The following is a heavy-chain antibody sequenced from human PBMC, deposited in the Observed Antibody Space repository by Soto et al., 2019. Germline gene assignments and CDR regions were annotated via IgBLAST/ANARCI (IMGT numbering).Heavy chain of an antibody. Sequence: LSLTCTVSGGSISSYYWSWIRQPPWKGLEWIGYIYYSGSTNYNPSLKSRVTISVDTSKNQFSLKLSSVTAADTAVYYCARVGGMITFGGVTEFDYWGQGTLVTVSS. CDR3: ARVGGMITFGGVTEFDY. CDR1: GGSISSYY. V-gene: IGHV4-59*01. J-gene: IGHJ4*02. CDR2: IYYSGST. D-gene: IGHD3-16*01.